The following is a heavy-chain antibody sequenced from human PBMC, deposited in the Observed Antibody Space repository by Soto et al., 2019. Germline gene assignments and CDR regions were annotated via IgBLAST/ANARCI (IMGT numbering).Heavy chain of an antibody. V-gene: IGHV1-69*04. CDR1: GRSFRTYG. Sequence: QVQLAQSGAEVKKPGSSVKISCKASGRSFRTYGISWVRQAPGQGLQWMGRIIPLDGKTNYAQEVQGRVTFTADKSTTTAYLILSGLRSDDTAIYYCVREATDYFDKWGQGTLVTVSS. CDR3: VREATDYFDK. CDR2: IIPLDGKT. J-gene: IGHJ4*02.